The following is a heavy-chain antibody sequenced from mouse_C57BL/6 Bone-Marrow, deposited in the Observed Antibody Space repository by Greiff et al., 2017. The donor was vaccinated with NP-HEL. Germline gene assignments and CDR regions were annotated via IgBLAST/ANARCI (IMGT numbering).Heavy chain of an antibody. J-gene: IGHJ3*01. V-gene: IGHV1-66*01. CDR1: GYSFTSYY. CDR3: ARGIYYDYAWFAY. D-gene: IGHD2-4*01. CDR2: IYPGSGNT. Sequence: QVQLQQSGPELVKPGASVKISCKASGYSFTSYYIHWVKQRPGQGLEWIGWIYPGSGNTTYNEKFKGKATLTADTSSSTAYMQLSSLTSEDSAVYYCARGIYYDYAWFAYWGQGTLVTVSA.